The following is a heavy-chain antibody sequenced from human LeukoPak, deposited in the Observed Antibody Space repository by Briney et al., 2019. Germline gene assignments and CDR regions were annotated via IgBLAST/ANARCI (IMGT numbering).Heavy chain of an antibody. Sequence: SAKASCKASGGTFSSYAISWVRPAPGQGLEWMGRIIPIFGTANYAQKFQGRVTITTDESTSTAYMELSSLRSEDTAVYYCARDGYSYDGWFDPWGQGTLVTVSS. J-gene: IGHJ5*02. CDR3: ARDGYSYDGWFDP. D-gene: IGHD5-18*01. CDR2: IIPIFGTA. V-gene: IGHV1-69*05. CDR1: GGTFSSYA.